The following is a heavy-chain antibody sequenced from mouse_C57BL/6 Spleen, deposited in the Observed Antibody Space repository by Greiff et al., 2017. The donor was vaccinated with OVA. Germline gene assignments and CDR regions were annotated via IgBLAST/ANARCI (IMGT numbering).Heavy chain of an antibody. Sequence: QVQLQQPGAELVKPGASVKMSCKASCYTFTSYWLTWVKQRPGQGLEWIGDIYPGSGSTNYNEKFKIKATLTVDTSSSTAYMQLSSLTSEDSAVYYCARGVYYGSSPWFAYWGQGTLVTVSA. CDR2: IYPGSGST. CDR1: CYTFTSYW. D-gene: IGHD1-1*01. CDR3: ARGVYYGSSPWFAY. V-gene: IGHV1-55*01. J-gene: IGHJ3*01.